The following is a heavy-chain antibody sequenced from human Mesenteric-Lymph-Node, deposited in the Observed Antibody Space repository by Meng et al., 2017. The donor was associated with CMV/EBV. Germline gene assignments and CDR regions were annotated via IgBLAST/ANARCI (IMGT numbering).Heavy chain of an antibody. CDR3: AVYQLFLDS. J-gene: IGHJ4*02. Sequence: GGSLRLSCAASGFTFNRSWMSWVRQAPGKGLEWVANIKEDGSEKYYVDSVKGRFTISRDNAKNSLFLQMSSLRAEDTAVYYCAVYQLFLDSWGQGTLVTVSS. CDR1: GFTFNRSW. CDR2: IKEDGSEK. V-gene: IGHV3-7*01. D-gene: IGHD2-8*01.